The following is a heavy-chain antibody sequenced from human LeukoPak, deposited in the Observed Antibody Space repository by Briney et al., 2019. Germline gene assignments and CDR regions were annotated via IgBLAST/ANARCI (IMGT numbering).Heavy chain of an antibody. CDR1: GFTFSSYA. D-gene: IGHD6-19*01. V-gene: IGHV3-23*01. J-gene: IGHJ4*02. Sequence: GGSLRLSCAASGFTFSSYAMSWVRQAPGKGLEWVSAICGSGGSTYYADSVKGRFTISRDNSKNTLYLQMNSLRAEDTAVYYCAASGYSSGWYYYWGQGTLVTVSS. CDR2: ICGSGGST. CDR3: AASGYSSGWYYY.